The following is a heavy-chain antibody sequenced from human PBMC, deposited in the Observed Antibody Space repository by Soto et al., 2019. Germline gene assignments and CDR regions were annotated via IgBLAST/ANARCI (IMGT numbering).Heavy chain of an antibody. V-gene: IGHV3-23*01. CDR1: GFTFSSYA. CDR3: AKMSSSWYITPDY. D-gene: IGHD6-13*01. Sequence: PGGSLRVSCAASGFTFSSYAMSWVRPAPGKGLEWVSAISGSGGSTYYADSVKGRFTISRDNSKNTLYLQMNSLRAEDTAVYYCAKMSSSWYITPDYWGQGTLVTVSS. CDR2: ISGSGGST. J-gene: IGHJ4*02.